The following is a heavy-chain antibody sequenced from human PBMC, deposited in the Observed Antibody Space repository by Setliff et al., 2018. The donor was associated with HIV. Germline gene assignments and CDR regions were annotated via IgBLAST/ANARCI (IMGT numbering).Heavy chain of an antibody. D-gene: IGHD3-3*01. Sequence: SETLSLTCAVSGGSISSSNWWSWVRQPPGKGLEWIGEIYHSGSTNYNPSLKSRVTISVDKSKSQFSLKLTSLTAADTAVYYRARDRSSDYNFWSGYQYYFDYWGQGTLVTVSS. V-gene: IGHV4-4*02. CDR2: IYHSGST. J-gene: IGHJ4*02. CDR1: GGSISSSNW. CDR3: ARDRSSDYNFWSGYQYYFDY.